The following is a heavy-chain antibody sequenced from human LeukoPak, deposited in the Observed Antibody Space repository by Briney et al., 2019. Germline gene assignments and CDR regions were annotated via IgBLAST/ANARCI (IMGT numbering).Heavy chain of an antibody. CDR1: GYTFTGYY. Sequence: ASVKVSCKASGYTFTGYYMHWVRQAPGQGLEWMGRINPNSGGTNYAQKFQGRVTMTRDTSISTAYVELSRLRSDDTAVYYCATYSGRMVVAATPLDYWGQGTLVTVSS. V-gene: IGHV1-2*06. D-gene: IGHD2-15*01. CDR2: INPNSGGT. CDR3: ATYSGRMVVAATPLDY. J-gene: IGHJ4*02.